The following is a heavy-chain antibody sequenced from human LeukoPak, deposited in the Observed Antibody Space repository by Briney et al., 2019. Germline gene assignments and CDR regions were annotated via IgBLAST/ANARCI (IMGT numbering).Heavy chain of an antibody. D-gene: IGHD3-10*01. V-gene: IGHV3-21*01. CDR2: ISSSSSYI. J-gene: IGHJ4*02. CDR3: ARDSAYGSGSYNFDY. CDR1: GFTFSSYS. Sequence: GGSLRLSCAASGFTFSSYSMNWVHQAPGKGLEWVSSISSSSSYIYYADSVKGRFTISRDNAKNSLYLQMNSLRAEDTAVYYCARDSAYGSGSYNFDYWGQGTLVTVSS.